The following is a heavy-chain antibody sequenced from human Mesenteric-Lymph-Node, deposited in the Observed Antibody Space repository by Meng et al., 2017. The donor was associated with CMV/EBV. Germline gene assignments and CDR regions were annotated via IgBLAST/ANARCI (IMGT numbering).Heavy chain of an antibody. CDR2: IYPGGSDT. Sequence: GGSLRLSCKGSGYSFTNYWMAWVRQMPGKGLEWMGAIYPGGSDTRYSPSFQGQVTISADKSISTAYLQWSSLEASDTAMYYCARHGPEINVVVPATIGDTWGQGTQVTVSS. D-gene: IGHD2-2*01. CDR1: GYSFTNYW. CDR3: ARHGPEINVVVPATIGDT. J-gene: IGHJ5*02. V-gene: IGHV5-51*01.